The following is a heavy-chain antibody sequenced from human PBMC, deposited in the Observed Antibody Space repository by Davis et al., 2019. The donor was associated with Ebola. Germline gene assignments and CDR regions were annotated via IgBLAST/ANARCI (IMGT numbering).Heavy chain of an antibody. CDR2: ISGSGGST. D-gene: IGHD3-3*01. Sequence: GESLKTPCASSGFTVRRNYMSWVRQAPGKGLEWVSAISGSGGSTYYADSVKGRFTISRDNSKNTLYLQMNSLRAEDTAVYYCAKGLTIFGVVGGYWGQGTLVTVSS. V-gene: IGHV3-23*01. CDR1: GFTVRRNY. J-gene: IGHJ4*02. CDR3: AKGLTIFGVVGGY.